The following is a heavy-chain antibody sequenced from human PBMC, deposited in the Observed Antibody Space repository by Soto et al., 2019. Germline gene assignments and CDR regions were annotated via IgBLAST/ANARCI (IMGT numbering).Heavy chain of an antibody. J-gene: IGHJ5*02. CDR2: IYYSGST. D-gene: IGHD6-19*01. V-gene: IGHV4-30-4*01. CDR3: AREAAIPPGGIAVAKNWFDP. CDR1: GGSISSGDYY. Sequence: ASETLSLTCTVSGGSISSGDYYWSWIRQPPGKGLEWIGYIYYSGSTYYNPSLESRVTISVDTSKNQFSLKLSSVTAADTAVYYCAREAAIPPGGIAVAKNWFDPWGQGTLVTVSS.